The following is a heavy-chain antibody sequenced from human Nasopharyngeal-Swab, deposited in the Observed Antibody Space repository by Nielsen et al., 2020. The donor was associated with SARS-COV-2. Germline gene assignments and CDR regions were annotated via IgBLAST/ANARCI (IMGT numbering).Heavy chain of an antibody. V-gene: IGHV3-74*01. CDR2: ISTDGSGT. J-gene: IGHJ4*02. D-gene: IGHD2-15*01. CDR1: GFTFSSYG. CDR3: ARREGFCSGGTCYLDY. Sequence: GESLKISCSASGFTFSSYGMHWVRQLPGKGLVWVSRISTDGSGTNYADSVKGRFTVSRDNAKNTLYLQMNSLRAEDTAVYYCARREGFCSGGTCYLDYWGQGTLVTVSS.